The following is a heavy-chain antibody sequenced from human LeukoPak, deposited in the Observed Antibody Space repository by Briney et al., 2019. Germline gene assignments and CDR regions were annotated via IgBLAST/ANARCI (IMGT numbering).Heavy chain of an antibody. D-gene: IGHD3-10*01. CDR1: GGSISSYY. Sequence: TPSLTCTVSGGSISSYYWSWIRQPAGKGLEWIGRIYSSGSTNYSPSLKSRVTMSVDTSKNQFSLKLSSVTAADTAAYYCARERRRSYCNEYWGQGTLVTVSS. V-gene: IGHV4-4*07. J-gene: IGHJ4*02. CDR2: IYSSGST. CDR3: ARERRRSYCNEY.